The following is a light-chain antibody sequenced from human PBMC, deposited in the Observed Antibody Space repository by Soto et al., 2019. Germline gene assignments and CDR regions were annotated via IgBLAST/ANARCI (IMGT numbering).Light chain of an antibody. CDR3: QQANSCPLT. CDR1: QGISSW. J-gene: IGKJ4*01. V-gene: IGKV1D-12*01. Sequence: DIQMTQSPSSVSASVGDRVTITCRASQGISSWLGWYQQKPGKAPKLLIYAASNLQSGVPSRFSGSGSGTDFTLTISSLEPEDSATYYCQQANSCPLTFGGGTKVEIK. CDR2: AAS.